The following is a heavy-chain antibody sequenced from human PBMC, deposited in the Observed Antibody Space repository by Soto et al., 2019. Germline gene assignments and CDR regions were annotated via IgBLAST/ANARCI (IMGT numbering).Heavy chain of an antibody. D-gene: IGHD2-8*01. J-gene: IGHJ6*03. CDR3: ARSLGYCTNGVCYTQEYYMDV. Sequence: ASVKVSCKASGYTFTSYDINWVRQATGQGLEWMGWMNPNSGSTGYAQKFQGRVTMTRNTSISTAYMELSSLRSEDTAVYYCARSLGYCTNGVCYTQEYYMDVWGKGTTVTVSS. CDR1: GYTFTSYD. V-gene: IGHV1-8*01. CDR2: MNPNSGST.